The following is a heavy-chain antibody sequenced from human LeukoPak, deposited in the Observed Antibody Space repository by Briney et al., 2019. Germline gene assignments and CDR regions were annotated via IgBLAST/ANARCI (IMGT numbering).Heavy chain of an antibody. CDR3: ARQATVGRTGGLFDY. CDR2: IYYSGST. D-gene: IGHD3-10*01. CDR1: GGSISSSSYY. J-gene: IGHJ4*02. Sequence: PSETLSLTCTVSGGSISSSSYYWGWIRQPPGKGLEWIGSIYYSGSTYYNPSLKSRVTISVDTSKNQFSLKLSSVTAADTAVYYFARQATVGRTGGLFDYWGQGTLVTVSS. V-gene: IGHV4-39*01.